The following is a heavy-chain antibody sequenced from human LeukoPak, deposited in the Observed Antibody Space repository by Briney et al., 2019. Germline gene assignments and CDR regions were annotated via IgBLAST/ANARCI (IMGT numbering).Heavy chain of an antibody. J-gene: IGHJ4*02. CDR1: GFTFGNSA. CDR2: ISSSGGNT. CDR3: ARRGLLSN. Sequence: GRSLRLSCAASGFTFGNSAMNWVRQAPGKGLEWVSDISSSGGNTNYADSVKGRFTISRDNSKNTLYLQMNSLRAEDTAEYYCARRGLLSNWGQGTLVTVSS. V-gene: IGHV3-23*01. D-gene: IGHD2/OR15-2a*01.